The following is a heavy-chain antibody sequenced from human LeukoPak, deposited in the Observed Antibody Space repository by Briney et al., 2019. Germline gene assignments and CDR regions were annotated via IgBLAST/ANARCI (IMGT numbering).Heavy chain of an antibody. CDR2: ISSSSGYI. CDR3: ASGALAGTFGY. D-gene: IGHD6-19*01. CDR1: GFTFSSYP. Sequence: GGSLRLSCAASGFTFSSYPMNWVRQAPGKGLEWVSSISSSSGYIYYADSVKGRFTISRDNAKNSLFLQMNSLRAEDTAVYYCASGALAGTFGYWGQGTLVTVSS. J-gene: IGHJ4*02. V-gene: IGHV3-21*01.